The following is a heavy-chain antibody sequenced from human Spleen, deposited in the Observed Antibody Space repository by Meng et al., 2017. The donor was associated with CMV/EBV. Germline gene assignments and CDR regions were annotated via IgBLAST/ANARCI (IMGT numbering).Heavy chain of an antibody. CDR3: ARVLNQRGYSYGYGY. CDR2: ISGRGTTI. Sequence: GESLKISCAASGFTFSDYYMSWIRQAPGKGLEWISYISGRGTTIDYAGAVKGRFTISRDNDKNSPYLQMNSLRAEDTAVYYCARVLNQRGYSYGYGYWGQGTLVTVSS. V-gene: IGHV3-11*04. D-gene: IGHD5-18*01. CDR1: GFTFSDYY. J-gene: IGHJ4*02.